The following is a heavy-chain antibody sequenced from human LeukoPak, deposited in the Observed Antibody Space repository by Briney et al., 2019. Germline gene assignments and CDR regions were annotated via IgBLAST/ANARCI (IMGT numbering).Heavy chain of an antibody. CDR2: NNTNTGNP. J-gene: IGHJ4*02. CDR1: GYTYTIHA. V-gene: IGHV7-4-1*02. D-gene: IGHD3-10*01. Sequence: ASVKDSRKASGYTYTIHAMNWVRQAPGQGLDRMGCNNTNTGNPTYAQGFIGRFVFSLASSVGSAYLQISSLKAEVPAVYYCAREAVLLWFGERLAGRDYFDYWGQGTLVTVSS. CDR3: AREAVLLWFGERLAGRDYFDY.